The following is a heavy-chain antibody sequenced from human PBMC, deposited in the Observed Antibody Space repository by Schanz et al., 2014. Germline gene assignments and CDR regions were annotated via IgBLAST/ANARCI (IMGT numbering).Heavy chain of an antibody. Sequence: QLVGSGGGLIQPGGSLRLSCTASGFAFSSYSMNWVRQAPGKGLEWVSTIYASGATYYADSVDGRFTISRDNSRNTLYLQMNSLRAGDTAVYYCARDGDRFYHNYYMDVWGKGTTXTVSS. V-gene: IGHV3-66*01. CDR2: IYASGAT. CDR1: GFAFSSYS. D-gene: IGHD4-17*01. J-gene: IGHJ6*03. CDR3: ARDGDRFYHNYYMDV.